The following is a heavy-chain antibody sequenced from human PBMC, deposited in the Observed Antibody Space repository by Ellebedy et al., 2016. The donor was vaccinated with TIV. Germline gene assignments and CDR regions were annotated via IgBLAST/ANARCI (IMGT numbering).Heavy chain of an antibody. J-gene: IGHJ4*02. CDR1: GSSIGATSYY. D-gene: IGHD3-3*01. CDR3: ARGSREYGFESGFYILDY. V-gene: IGHV4-39*01. CDR2: IYYSGNT. Sequence: MPSETLSLTCTVSGSSIGATSYYWDWIRQPPGKGLEWIATIYYSGNTYYNPSLKSRVTISVDTSNNQFSLRLSSVTAADTAVYYCARGSREYGFESGFYILDYWGQGTLVTVSS.